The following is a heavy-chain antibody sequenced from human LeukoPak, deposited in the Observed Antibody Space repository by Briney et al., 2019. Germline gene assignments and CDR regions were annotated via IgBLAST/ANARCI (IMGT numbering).Heavy chain of an antibody. CDR1: GGSFSGYY. CDR3: ARGLNGGSWFDP. D-gene: IGHD7-27*01. CDR2: INHSGST. J-gene: IGHJ5*02. V-gene: IGHV4-34*01. Sequence: SETLSLTCAVYGGSFSGYYWSWIRQPPGKGLEWIGEINHSGSTNYNPSLKSRVTISVDTSKNQFSLKLSSVTAADTAVYYCARGLNGGSWFDPWGQGTLVTVFS.